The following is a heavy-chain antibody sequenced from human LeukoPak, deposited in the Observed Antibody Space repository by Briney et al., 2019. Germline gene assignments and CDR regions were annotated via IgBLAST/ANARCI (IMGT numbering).Heavy chain of an antibody. D-gene: IGHD3-9*01. CDR3: ATRNLHSSSDILK. CDR2: IYTGGAT. J-gene: IGHJ4*02. CDR1: GFTASILY. Sequence: GGSLRLSCVASGFTASILYFHWVRQTPGKGLEWVSVIYTGGATYYADSVKGRFTISRDDSKNMMYLQMTSLRVEDTAIYYCATRNLHSSSDILKWGQGTLVTVSS. V-gene: IGHV3-66*04.